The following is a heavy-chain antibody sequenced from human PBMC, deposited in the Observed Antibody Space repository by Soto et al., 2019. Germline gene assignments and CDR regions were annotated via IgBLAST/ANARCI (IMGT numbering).Heavy chain of an antibody. CDR1: GGTFSSYT. D-gene: IGHD6-13*01. CDR3: AGGSSSWYGWYFDL. Sequence: QVQLVQSGAEVKKPGSSVKVSCKASGGTFSSYTISWVRQAPGQGLEWMGRIIPILGIANYAQKFQGRVTITADKSPRTAYMERSSLRSEDTAVYYCAGGSSSWYGWYFDLWGRGTLVTVSS. J-gene: IGHJ2*01. CDR2: IIPILGIA. V-gene: IGHV1-69*02.